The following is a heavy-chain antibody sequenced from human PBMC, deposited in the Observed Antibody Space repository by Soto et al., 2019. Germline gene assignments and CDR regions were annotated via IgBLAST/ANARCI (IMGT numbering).Heavy chain of an antibody. CDR1: GYSFTSYW. CDR3: ATGILYSSGYDPNDY. J-gene: IGHJ4*02. V-gene: IGHV5-10-1*01. CDR2: IDPSDSYT. Sequence: GESLKISCKGSGYSFTSYWISWVRQMPGKGLEWMGRIDPSDSYTNYSPSFQGHVTISADKSISTAYLQWSSLKASDTAMYYCATGILYSSGYDPNDYWGQGTLVTVSS. D-gene: IGHD6-19*01.